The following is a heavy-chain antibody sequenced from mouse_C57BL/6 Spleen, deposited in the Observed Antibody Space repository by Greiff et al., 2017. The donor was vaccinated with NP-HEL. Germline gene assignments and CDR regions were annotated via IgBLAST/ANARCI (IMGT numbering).Heavy chain of an antibody. CDR1: GYTFTDYE. CDR3: TREGQLRLRFAY. D-gene: IGHD3-2*02. V-gene: IGHV1-15*01. Sequence: QVHVKQSGAELVRPGASVTLSCKASGYTFTDYEMHWVKQTPVHGLEWIGAIDPETGGTAYNQKFKGKAILTADKSSSTAYMELRSLTSEDSAVYYCTREGQLRLRFAYWGQGTLVTVSA. J-gene: IGHJ3*01. CDR2: IDPETGGT.